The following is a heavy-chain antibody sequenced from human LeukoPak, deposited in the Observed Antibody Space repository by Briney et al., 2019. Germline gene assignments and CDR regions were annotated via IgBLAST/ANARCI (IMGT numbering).Heavy chain of an antibody. J-gene: IGHJ4*02. V-gene: IGHV4-61*01. Sequence: SETLSLTCTVSGYSISSDYYWSWIRQPPGKGLEWIGYIYYSGSTNYNPSLKSRVTISVDTSKNQFSLRLRSVTAADTAVYYCARVTGYMIEDYFDYWGQGTLVTVSS. CDR2: IYYSGST. D-gene: IGHD3-22*01. CDR3: ARVTGYMIEDYFDY. CDR1: GYSISSDYY.